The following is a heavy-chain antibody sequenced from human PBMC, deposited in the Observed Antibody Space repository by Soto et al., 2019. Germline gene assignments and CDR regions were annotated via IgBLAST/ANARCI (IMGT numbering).Heavy chain of an antibody. V-gene: IGHV4-59*01. J-gene: IGHJ6*02. D-gene: IGHD3-9*01. CDR3: ARDFEYAELED. CDR1: GGSLSHYD. Sequence: SETLSLTCPVSGGSLSHYDWSWIRRPPGTGLEWIGYIYYSGSTNYNPSLKSRVTISVDTSKNQFSLKLSSVTAADTAVYYCARDFEYAELEDWGQGMTV. CDR2: IYYSGST.